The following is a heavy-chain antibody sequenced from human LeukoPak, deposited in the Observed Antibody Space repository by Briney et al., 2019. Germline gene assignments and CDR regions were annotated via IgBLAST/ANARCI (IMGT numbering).Heavy chain of an antibody. Sequence: GGSLRLSCAASGFTFSSYWMHWVRQGPGKGLEWVSVIYSGGSTYYADSVKGRFTISRDNSKNTLYLQMNSLRAEDTAVYYCAKFSPGVNDYWGQGTLVTVSS. J-gene: IGHJ4*02. V-gene: IGHV3-53*01. CDR3: AKFSPGVNDY. CDR1: GFTFSSYW. D-gene: IGHD3-10*01. CDR2: IYSGGST.